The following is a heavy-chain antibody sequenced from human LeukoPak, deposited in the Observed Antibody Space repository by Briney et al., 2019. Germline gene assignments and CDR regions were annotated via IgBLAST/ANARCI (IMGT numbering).Heavy chain of an antibody. CDR3: ARGGGVTYYDSTGYLWYFDY. V-gene: IGHV4-59*01. CDR1: AGSISSYY. Sequence: SETLSLTCTVSAGSISSYYWSWIRQPPGKGLEWIGYIYYSGSTNYNPSLKSRVTISVDTSKNQFSLKLSSVTAADTAVYYCARGGGVTYYDSTGYLWYFDYWGQGTLVTVSS. CDR2: IYYSGST. J-gene: IGHJ4*02. D-gene: IGHD3-22*01.